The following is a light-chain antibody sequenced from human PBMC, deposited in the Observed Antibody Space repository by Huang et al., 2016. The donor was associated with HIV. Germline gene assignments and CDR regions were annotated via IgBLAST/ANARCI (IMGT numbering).Light chain of an antibody. CDR2: AAS. J-gene: IGKJ1*01. Sequence: DIQMTQSPSSLSASVGDRVTIHCRASQSISNYLNWYQQKPGKAPKLLIYAASRLQSGAPSRFSGSGSGTEFTLTISRLQPEDFATYYCQQSYSTPPWTFGQGTKVEIK. CDR3: QQSYSTPPWT. V-gene: IGKV1-39*01. CDR1: QSISNY.